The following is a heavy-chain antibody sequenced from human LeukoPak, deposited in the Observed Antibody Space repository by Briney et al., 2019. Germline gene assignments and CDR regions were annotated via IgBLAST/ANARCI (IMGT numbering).Heavy chain of an antibody. J-gene: IGHJ4*02. CDR3: ARPLNYYDSSGGFDY. Sequence: ASVKVSCKASGYTFTGYYMHWVRQAPGQGLEWMGWINPNSGGTNYAQKFQGRVTMTRDTSISTAYMELSRLRSDDTAVYYCARPLNYYDSSGGFDYWGQGTLVTVSS. CDR1: GYTFTGYY. V-gene: IGHV1-2*02. CDR2: INPNSGGT. D-gene: IGHD3-22*01.